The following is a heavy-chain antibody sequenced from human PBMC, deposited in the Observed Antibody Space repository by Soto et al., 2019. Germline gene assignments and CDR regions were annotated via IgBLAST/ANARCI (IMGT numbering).Heavy chain of an antibody. D-gene: IGHD4-17*01. CDR3: AXGPXYSDSYFDH. CDR2: ISYDGNNK. Sequence: GGSLRLSCAASEFTFSNYAMHWVRQAPGKGLQWLAVISYDGNNKYYADSVEGRFTISRDNSKNTVYLQMNSLRLEDTAEYYFAXGPXYSDSYFDHXGQGTLVTVSS. CDR1: EFTFSNYA. J-gene: IGHJ4*02. V-gene: IGHV3-30*03.